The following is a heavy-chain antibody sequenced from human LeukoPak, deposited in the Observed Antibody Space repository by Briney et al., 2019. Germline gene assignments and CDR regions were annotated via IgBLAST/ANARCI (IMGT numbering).Heavy chain of an antibody. J-gene: IGHJ4*02. V-gene: IGHV3-49*04. CDR1: GFTFCDYA. D-gene: IGHD1-26*01. Sequence: PGGSLRLSCTASGFTFCDYAMSWVRQAPGKGLEWVGFIRSKAYGGTTEYAASVKGRFTISRDDSKSIAYLQMNSLKTEDTGVYYCTRFVGVGATVLAVFDYWGQGTLVSVSS. CDR2: IRSKAYGGTT. CDR3: TRFVGVGATVLAVFDY.